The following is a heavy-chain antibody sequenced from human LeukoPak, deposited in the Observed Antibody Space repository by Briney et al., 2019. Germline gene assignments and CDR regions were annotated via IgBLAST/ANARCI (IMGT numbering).Heavy chain of an antibody. CDR2: IYYSGST. J-gene: IGHJ6*03. CDR3: ARGFTMVRGVIRAGESYYMDV. D-gene: IGHD3-10*01. Sequence: KPSETLSLTCTVSGASISSYYWSWIRQPPGKGLEWIGYIYYSGSTNYNPSLKSRVTISVDTSKNQFSLKLSSVTAADTAVYYCARGFTMVRGVIRAGESYYMDVWGKGTTVTVSS. CDR1: GASISSYY. V-gene: IGHV4-59*01.